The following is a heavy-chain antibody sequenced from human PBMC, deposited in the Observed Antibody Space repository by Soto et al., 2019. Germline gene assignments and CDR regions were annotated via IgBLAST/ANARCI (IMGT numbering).Heavy chain of an antibody. Sequence: ASVKVSCKASGYTFTTYYMHWVRQSPGQGLEWMGIINPSGGTTGFAQKFQGRVTMTRDTSTSTVYMELSSLRSEDTAVYYCARDVLGGYYGMDVWGQGTTVTVSS. J-gene: IGHJ6*02. V-gene: IGHV1-46*01. CDR3: ARDVLGGYYGMDV. CDR2: INPSGGTT. CDR1: GYTFTTYY. D-gene: IGHD3-16*01.